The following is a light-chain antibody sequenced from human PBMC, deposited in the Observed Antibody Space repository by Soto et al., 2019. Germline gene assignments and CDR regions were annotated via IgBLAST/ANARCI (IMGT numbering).Light chain of an antibody. CDR3: AAWDDSLNGPV. Sequence: QSVLTQPPSASRTPGQRVSISCSGSSSNIGTNTVNWYQHLPGTAPKLLIYSDNQRPSGVPDRFSGSKSGTSASLAISGLQSEDEADYYCAAWDDSLNGPVFGGGTKLTVL. V-gene: IGLV1-44*01. CDR2: SDN. J-gene: IGLJ2*01. CDR1: SSNIGTNT.